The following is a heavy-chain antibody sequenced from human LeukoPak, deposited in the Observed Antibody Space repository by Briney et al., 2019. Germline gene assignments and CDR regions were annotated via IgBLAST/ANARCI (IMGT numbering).Heavy chain of an antibody. Sequence: GGSLRLSCAASGFTFSKYAMHWVRQAPGKGLEWVANIKQDGSEKYYVDSVKGRFTISRDNAKNSLYLQMNSLRAEDTAVYYCARGTRSSSWYDLYDYWGQGTLVTVSS. V-gene: IGHV3-7*01. CDR2: IKQDGSEK. CDR3: ARGTRSSSWYDLYDY. J-gene: IGHJ4*02. CDR1: GFTFSKYA. D-gene: IGHD6-13*01.